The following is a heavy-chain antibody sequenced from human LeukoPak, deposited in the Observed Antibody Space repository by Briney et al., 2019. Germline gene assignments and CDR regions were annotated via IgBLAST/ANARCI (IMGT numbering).Heavy chain of an antibody. Sequence: PGGSLRLSCAASGFTFSSYAMHWVRQAPGKGLEWVAVISYDGSYESYADSVKGRFTISRDKSKNTLYLQMNSLRAEDTAVYYCTRGARKGGDYGGFFDYWGQGTLVTVSS. D-gene: IGHD4-23*01. CDR2: ISYDGSYE. V-gene: IGHV3-30*04. J-gene: IGHJ4*02. CDR3: TRGARKGGDYGGFFDY. CDR1: GFTFSSYA.